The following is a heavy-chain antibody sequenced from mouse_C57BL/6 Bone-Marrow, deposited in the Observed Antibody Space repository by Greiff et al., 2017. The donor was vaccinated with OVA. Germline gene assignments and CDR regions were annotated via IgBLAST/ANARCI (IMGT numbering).Heavy chain of an antibody. D-gene: IGHD2-5*01. CDR2: IYPRSGNT. Sequence: VKLVESGAELARPGASVKLSCKASGYTFTSYGISWVKQRTGQGLEWIGEIYPRSGNTYYNEKFKGKATLTADKSSSTAYMELRSLTSEDSAVYFCARRGYSNLYYYAMDYWGQGTSVTVSS. J-gene: IGHJ4*01. CDR1: GYTFTSYG. V-gene: IGHV1-81*01. CDR3: ARRGYSNLYYYAMDY.